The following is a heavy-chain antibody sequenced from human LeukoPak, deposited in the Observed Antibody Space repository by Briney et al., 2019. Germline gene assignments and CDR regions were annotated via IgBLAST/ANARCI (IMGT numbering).Heavy chain of an antibody. Sequence: SETLSLTCTVSGGSISSYYWSWIRQPPGKGLEWSGYIYYSGSTSYNPSLQSRVTISVDTSKNQFSLKLSSVTAADTAVYYCARGGAVGYYYYYMDVWGKGTTVTISS. CDR3: ARGGAVGYYYYYMDV. D-gene: IGHD6-19*01. CDR2: IYYSGST. CDR1: GGSISSYY. V-gene: IGHV4-59*01. J-gene: IGHJ6*03.